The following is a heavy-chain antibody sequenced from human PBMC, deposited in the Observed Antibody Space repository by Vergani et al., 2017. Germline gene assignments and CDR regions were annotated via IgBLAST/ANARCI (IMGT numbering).Heavy chain of an antibody. CDR3: ARVLIAAVQVWDAFDI. D-gene: IGHD6-13*01. CDR2: IIPIFGTA. V-gene: IGHV1-69*06. J-gene: IGHJ3*02. CDR1: GGTFSSYA. Sequence: QVQLVQSGAEVKKPGSSVKVSCKASGGTFSSYAISWVRQAPEQGLGWMGGIIPIFGTANYAQKFQGRVTMTRDTSISTAYMELNKLRSDDTAVYYCARVLIAAVQVWDAFDIWGQGTMVTVSS.